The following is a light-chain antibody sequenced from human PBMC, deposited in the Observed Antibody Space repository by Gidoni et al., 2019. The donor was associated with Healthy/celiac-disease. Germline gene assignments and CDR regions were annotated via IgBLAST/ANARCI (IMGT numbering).Light chain of an antibody. CDR2: EDN. V-gene: IGLV6-57*01. CDR3: QSYDSSNLWV. J-gene: IGLJ3*02. CDR1: SGSIASNY. Sequence: NFMLTQPHSVSESPWKTVTFSCTRSSGSIASNYVQWYQQRPGRSPTTVIYEDNQRPSGVPDRFSGSIDSSSNSASLTISGLKTEDEADYYCQSYDSSNLWVFGGGTKLTVL.